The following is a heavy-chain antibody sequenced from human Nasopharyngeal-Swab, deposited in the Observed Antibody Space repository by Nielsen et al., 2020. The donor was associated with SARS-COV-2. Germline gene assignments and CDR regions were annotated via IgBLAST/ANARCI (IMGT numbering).Heavy chain of an antibody. CDR1: GFTVSSNY. Sequence: GESLKISCAASGFTVSSNYMSWVRQAPGKGLEWVSVIYSGGSTYYADSVKGRFTTSRDTSKNTLYLQMNSLRAEDTAVYYCARERPGWPRGLYYGMDVWGQGTTVTVSS. D-gene: IGHD2-15*01. CDR2: IYSGGST. CDR3: ARERPGWPRGLYYGMDV. V-gene: IGHV3-53*01. J-gene: IGHJ6*02.